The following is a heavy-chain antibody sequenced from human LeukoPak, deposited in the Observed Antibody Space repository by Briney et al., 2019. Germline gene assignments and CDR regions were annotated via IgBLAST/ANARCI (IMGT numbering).Heavy chain of an antibody. CDR2: INPSGGST. D-gene: IGHD5-12*01. CDR3: ARDGYSGYDSDY. J-gene: IGHJ4*02. Sequence: ASVKVSCKASGYSFTGYYMHWVRQAPGQGLEWMGIINPSGGSTSYAQKFQGRVTMTRDTSTSTVYMELSSLRSEDTAVYYCARDGYSGYDSDYWGQGTLVTVSS. V-gene: IGHV1-46*01. CDR1: GYSFTGYY.